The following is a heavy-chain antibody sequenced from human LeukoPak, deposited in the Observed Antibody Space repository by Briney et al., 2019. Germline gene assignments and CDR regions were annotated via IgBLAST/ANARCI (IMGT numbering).Heavy chain of an antibody. Sequence: SSETLSLTCTVSGGSISSYYWSWIRQPPGKGLEWIGYIYTSGSTNYNPSLKSRVTISVDTSKNQFSLKLSSVTAADTAVYYCARQFGSSSGPFWYYYGMDVWGQGTTVTVSS. CDR1: GGSISSYY. J-gene: IGHJ6*02. CDR3: ARQFGSSSGPFWYYYGMDV. CDR2: IYTSGST. D-gene: IGHD6-6*01. V-gene: IGHV4-4*09.